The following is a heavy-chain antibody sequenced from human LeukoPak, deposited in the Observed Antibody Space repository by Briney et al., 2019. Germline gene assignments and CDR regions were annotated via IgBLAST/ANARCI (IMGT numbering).Heavy chain of an antibody. D-gene: IGHD3-3*01. CDR1: GGSISSSTYY. CDR3: GKHRRYSFWDY. J-gene: IGHJ4*02. Sequence: PSETLSLTRTVSGGSISSSTYYWGWIRQPPGKGLEWIGSIYYSGNTYYNPSLKSRVTISVDTSKNQFSLKLSSVTAADTAVHYCGKHRRYSFWDYWGQGALVTVSS. V-gene: IGHV4-39*01. CDR2: IYYSGNT.